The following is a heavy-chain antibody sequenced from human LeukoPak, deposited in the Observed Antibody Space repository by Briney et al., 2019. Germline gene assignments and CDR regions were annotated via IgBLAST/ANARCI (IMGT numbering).Heavy chain of an antibody. Sequence: SVKVSCKASGGTFSSYAISWVRQAPGQGLEWMGGIIPIFGTANYAQKLQGRVTITTDESTSTAYMELSSLRSEDTAVYYCARGEYCTNGVCPYDYWGQGTLVTVSS. D-gene: IGHD2-8*01. CDR3: ARGEYCTNGVCPYDY. J-gene: IGHJ4*02. CDR2: IIPIFGTA. CDR1: GGTFSSYA. V-gene: IGHV1-69*05.